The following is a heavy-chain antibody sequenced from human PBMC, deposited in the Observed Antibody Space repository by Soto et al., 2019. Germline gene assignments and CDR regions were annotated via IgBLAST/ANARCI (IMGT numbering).Heavy chain of an antibody. CDR1: GFTLRNYA. V-gene: IGHV3-23*01. CDR2: ISANDVGT. D-gene: IGHD1-20*01. CDR3: AKAKNDYNWDNRPPFDY. Sequence: GGSLRLSCEASGFTLRNYARTWIRQAPGKGLEWVSLISANDVGTYYAESVKTRFTISTDQSRNTVYLQMGSLRADDTAIYYCAKAKNDYNWDNRPPFDYWGQGTLVTVSS. J-gene: IGHJ4*02.